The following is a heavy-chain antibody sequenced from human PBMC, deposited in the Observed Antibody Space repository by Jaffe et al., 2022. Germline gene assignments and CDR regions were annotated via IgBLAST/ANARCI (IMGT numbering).Heavy chain of an antibody. CDR3: ARDQGTSPGSCFSV. Sequence: EVQLVESGGGLVKPGESLRLSCAASGFTFSSYGMNWVRQAPGMGLEWVSSISSSGRNVYYADSLKGRFTISRDNSKNSVYLQMNSLRADDTAMYYCARDQGTSPGSCFSVWGQGILVTVSS. D-gene: IGHD2-15*01. J-gene: IGHJ4*02. CDR1: GFTFSSYG. V-gene: IGHV3-21*02. CDR2: ISSSGRNV.